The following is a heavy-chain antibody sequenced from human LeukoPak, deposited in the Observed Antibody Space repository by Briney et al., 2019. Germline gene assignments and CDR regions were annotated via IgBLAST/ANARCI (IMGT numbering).Heavy chain of an antibody. CDR2: ISYDGSNK. Sequence: GGSLRLSCAASGFTFSSYAMHWVRQAPGKGLEWVAVISYDGSNKYYADSVKGRFNISRDNSKNTLYLQMNSLRAEDTAVYYCARERRDTMIVDYWGQGTLVTVSS. V-gene: IGHV3-30-3*01. J-gene: IGHJ4*02. D-gene: IGHD3-22*01. CDR1: GFTFSSYA. CDR3: ARERRDTMIVDY.